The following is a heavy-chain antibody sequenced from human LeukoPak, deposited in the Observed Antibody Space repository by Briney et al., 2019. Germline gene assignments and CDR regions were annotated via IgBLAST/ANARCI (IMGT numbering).Heavy chain of an antibody. Sequence: GASVKVSCKASGYTFTGYYMHWVRQAPGQGLEWMGWINPNSGGTNYAQKFQGRVTMTRDTSISTAYMELSRLRSDDTAVYYCARGPYSGSYKLYYFDYWGQGTLVTASS. V-gene: IGHV1-2*02. D-gene: IGHD1-26*01. CDR1: GYTFTGYY. J-gene: IGHJ4*02. CDR2: INPNSGGT. CDR3: ARGPYSGSYKLYYFDY.